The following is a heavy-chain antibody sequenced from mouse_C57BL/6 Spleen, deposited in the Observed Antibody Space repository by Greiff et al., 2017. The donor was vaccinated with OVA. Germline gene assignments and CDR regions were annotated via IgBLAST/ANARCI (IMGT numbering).Heavy chain of an antibody. J-gene: IGHJ3*01. CDR1: GYTFTSYW. V-gene: IGHV1-52*01. CDR3: ASEDYYGSSPLFAY. Sequence: VQLQQPGAELVRPGSSVKLSCKASGYTFTSYWMHWVKQRPIQGLEWIGNIDPSDSETHYNQKFKDKATLTVDKSSSTAYMQLSSLTSEDSAVYYCASEDYYGSSPLFAYWGQGTLVTVSA. D-gene: IGHD1-1*01. CDR2: IDPSDSET.